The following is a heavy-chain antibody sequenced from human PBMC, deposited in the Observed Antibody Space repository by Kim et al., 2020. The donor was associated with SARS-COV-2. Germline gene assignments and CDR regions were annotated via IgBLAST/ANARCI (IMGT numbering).Heavy chain of an antibody. Sequence: SVKVSCKASGGTFSSYAISWVRQAPGQGLEWMGGIIPIFGTANYAQKFQDRVTITADESTSTAYMELSSLRSEDTAVYYCARDLRVRIAVAGTTPGYYGMDVWGQGTTVTVSS. CDR3: ARDLRVRIAVAGTTPGYYGMDV. CDR2: IIPIFGTA. J-gene: IGHJ6*02. D-gene: IGHD6-19*01. CDR1: GGTFSSYA. V-gene: IGHV1-69*13.